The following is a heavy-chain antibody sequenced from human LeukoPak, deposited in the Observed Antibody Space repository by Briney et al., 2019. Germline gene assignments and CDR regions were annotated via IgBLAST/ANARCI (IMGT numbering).Heavy chain of an antibody. V-gene: IGHV4-39*07. CDR1: GDSISTSNSY. CDR3: ARDRDDDPNSSWYRSGLNWFDP. CDR2: IYYTGTT. D-gene: IGHD6-13*01. Sequence: PSETLSLTCTVSGDSISTSNSYWGWIRQPPGKGLEWIGSIYYTGTTYYNPSLKSRVSISVDTSKKQFSLKLSSVTAADTAVYYCARDRDDDPNSSWYRSGLNWFDPWGQGTLVTVSS. J-gene: IGHJ5*02.